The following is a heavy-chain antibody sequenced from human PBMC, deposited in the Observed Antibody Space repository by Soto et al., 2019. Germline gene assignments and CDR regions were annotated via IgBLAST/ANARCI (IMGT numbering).Heavy chain of an antibody. D-gene: IGHD4-4*01. CDR3: AKEAGSVTFDF. J-gene: IGHJ4*02. V-gene: IGHV3-30*18. Sequence: QVQLVESGGGVVQPGMSLRLSCAASGFTFSRYGMHWVRQAPGKGLEWVAVISFDGSKKYYAESVTGRFTISRDNSKNTLYLQVNSLRAEDTAVYYCAKEAGSVTFDFWGQGTLVTVSS. CDR2: ISFDGSKK. CDR1: GFTFSRYG.